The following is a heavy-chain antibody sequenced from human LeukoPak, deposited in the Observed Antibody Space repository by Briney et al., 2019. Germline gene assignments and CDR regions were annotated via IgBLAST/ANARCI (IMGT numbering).Heavy chain of an antibody. CDR3: ARDVDDYGSGSPPDY. D-gene: IGHD3-10*01. CDR1: GFTFSDYY. J-gene: IGHJ4*02. Sequence: GGSLGLSCAASGFTFSDYYMSWIRQAPGKGLEWVSYISSSSSYTNYADSVKGRFTISRDNAKNSLYLQMNSLRAEDTAVYYCARDVDDYGSGSPPDYWGQGTLVTVSS. V-gene: IGHV3-11*05. CDR2: ISSSSSYT.